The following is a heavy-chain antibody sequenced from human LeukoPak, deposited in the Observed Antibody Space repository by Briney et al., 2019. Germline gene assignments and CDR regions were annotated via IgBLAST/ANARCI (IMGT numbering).Heavy chain of an antibody. CDR1: GGSISSGDYY. V-gene: IGHV4-61*08. Sequence: PSETLSLTCTVSGGSISSGDYYWSWIRQPPGKGLEWIGYIYYSGSTNYNPSLKSRVTISVDTSKNQFSLKLSSVTAADTAVYYCARVFTMVRGVDAFDIWGQGTMVTVSS. D-gene: IGHD3-10*01. CDR2: IYYSGST. J-gene: IGHJ3*02. CDR3: ARVFTMVRGVDAFDI.